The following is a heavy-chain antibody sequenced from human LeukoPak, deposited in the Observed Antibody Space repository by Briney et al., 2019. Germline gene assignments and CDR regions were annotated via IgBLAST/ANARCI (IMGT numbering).Heavy chain of an antibody. J-gene: IGHJ4*02. Sequence: SQTLSLTCTVSGYAITSGGFSWNWIRQSPGKGLEWIGCIYDRGPAYYNPSLKSRFTISVDRPKNQFFLNVTPLTAADTAVYYCARQSREVVVRVYPHFDDWGQGTLVTVSS. CDR2: IYDRGPA. CDR1: GYAITSGGFS. D-gene: IGHD3-22*01. V-gene: IGHV4-30-2*06. CDR3: ARQSREVVVRVYPHFDD.